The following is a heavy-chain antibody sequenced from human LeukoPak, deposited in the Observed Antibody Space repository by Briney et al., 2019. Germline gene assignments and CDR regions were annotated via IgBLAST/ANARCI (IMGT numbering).Heavy chain of an antibody. D-gene: IGHD3-22*01. CDR1: GFTFSEYW. Sequence: GGSLRLSCAASGFTFSEYWMSWVRQAPGKGLEWVANIKQDGSEKYYVDSVKGRFTISRDNARNSLYLQMNSLRAEDTAVYYCARGGSDSSGYYTRYYYYYMDVWGKGTTVTVSS. V-gene: IGHV3-7*01. CDR3: ARGGSDSSGYYTRYYYYYMDV. CDR2: IKQDGSEK. J-gene: IGHJ6*03.